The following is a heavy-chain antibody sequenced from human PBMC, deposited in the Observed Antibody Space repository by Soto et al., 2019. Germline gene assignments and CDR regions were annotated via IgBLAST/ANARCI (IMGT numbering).Heavy chain of an antibody. Sequence: QLQLQESGPGLVKPSETLSLTCTVSGGSISRTNYYWGWIRQPPGKGLEWIGSIYYSGSTYYNPSLKSRVTIAVDTSKNQVSLNLSPVTAADTAVFYCARHHWEHNYYSAMDVWGQGTTVTVSS. CDR3: ARHHWEHNYYSAMDV. V-gene: IGHV4-39*01. CDR1: GGSISRTNYY. D-gene: IGHD1-26*01. CDR2: IYYSGST. J-gene: IGHJ6*02.